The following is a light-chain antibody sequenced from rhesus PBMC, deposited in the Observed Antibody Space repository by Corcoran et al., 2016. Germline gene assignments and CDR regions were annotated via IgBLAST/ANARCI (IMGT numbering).Light chain of an antibody. J-gene: IGKJ1*01. CDR3: LQDYTTPWT. CDR1: QGINRE. CDR2: LAS. V-gene: IGKV1-94*01. Sequence: DIQMTQSPSSLSASVGDRVTVTCRASQGINRELSWSQQKLGKAPTLLIYLASSLQAGVSSRFNCSGSGTDFTLTISNLQPEDVATYYCLQDYTTPWTFGQGTKVEIK.